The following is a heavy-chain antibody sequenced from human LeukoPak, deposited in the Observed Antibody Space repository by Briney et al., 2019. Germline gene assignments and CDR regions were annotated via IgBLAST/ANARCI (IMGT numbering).Heavy chain of an antibody. Sequence: SETLSLTCAVSGYSISSGYYWGWIRQPAGKGLEWIGRIYTSGSTNYNPSLKSRVTMSVDTSKNQFSLKLSSVTAADTAVYYCARARAPGYYENWGQGTLVTVSS. CDR1: GYSISSGYY. CDR2: IYTSGST. V-gene: IGHV4-4*07. CDR3: ARARAPGYYEN. J-gene: IGHJ4*02.